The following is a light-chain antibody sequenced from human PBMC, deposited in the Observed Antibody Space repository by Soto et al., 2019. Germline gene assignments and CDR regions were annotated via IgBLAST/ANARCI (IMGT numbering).Light chain of an antibody. CDR1: QSIGDS. CDR3: QQYNGYSRT. Sequence: DIQMTQSPSTLSASVGDRFTITCRASQSIGDSLAWYQQKPGKAPYLLISDVSSLERGVPSRFSGSGSGTEFTLTISSMQPDDFATFYCQQYNGYSRTFGQGTRWIS. V-gene: IGKV1-5*01. CDR2: DVS. J-gene: IGKJ1*01.